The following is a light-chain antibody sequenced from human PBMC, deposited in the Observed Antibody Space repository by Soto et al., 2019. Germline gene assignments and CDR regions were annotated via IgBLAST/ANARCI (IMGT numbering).Light chain of an antibody. J-gene: IGLJ3*02. CDR3: AAWDDSLNGPV. CDR1: SSNIGSHT. CDR2: SST. Sequence: QSVLTQTPSASGTPGQRVTISCSGSSSNIGSHTVNWYQQLPGTAPKLLLYSSTQRPSGVPDRFSGSKSGTSASLAISGLQSEDEADYYCAAWDDSLNGPVFGGGTKLTVL. V-gene: IGLV1-44*01.